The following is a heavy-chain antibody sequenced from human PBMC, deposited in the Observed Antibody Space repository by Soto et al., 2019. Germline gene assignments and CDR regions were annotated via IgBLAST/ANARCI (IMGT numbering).Heavy chain of an antibody. V-gene: IGHV5-51*01. CDR2: IYPGDSDT. CDR1: GYSFTSYW. CDR3: ARQERGWSGYYYYHGMDL. D-gene: IGHD1-1*01. Sequence: RGESLKISCKGSGYSFTSYWIGWVRQMPGKGLEWMGIIYPGDSDTRYSPSFQGQVTISADKSISTAYLQWSSLKASDTAMYYCARQERGWSGYYYYHGMDLWGQGTTVTVSS. J-gene: IGHJ6*02.